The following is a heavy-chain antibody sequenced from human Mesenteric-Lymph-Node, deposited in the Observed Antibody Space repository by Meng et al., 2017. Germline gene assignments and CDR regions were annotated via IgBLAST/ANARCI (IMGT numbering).Heavy chain of an antibody. CDR3: ASYYDSSGYYD. CDR1: GGSFSGYY. CDR2: INHSGST. V-gene: IGHV4-34*01. Sequence: ESLRLSCAVYGGSFSGYYWSWIRQPPGKGLEWIGEINHSGSTNYNPSLKSRVTISVDTSKNQFSLKLSSVTAADTAVYYCASYYDSSGYYDWGQGTLVTVSS. J-gene: IGHJ4*02. D-gene: IGHD3-22*01.